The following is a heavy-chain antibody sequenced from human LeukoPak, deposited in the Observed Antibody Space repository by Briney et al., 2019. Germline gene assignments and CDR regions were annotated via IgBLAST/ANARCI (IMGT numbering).Heavy chain of an antibody. CDR1: GFTFSSYG. D-gene: IGHD2-15*01. J-gene: IGHJ4*02. CDR2: ISYDGSNK. CDR3: AKDLEIVVVVAATSFDY. Sequence: GGSLRLSCAASGFTFSSYGMHWVRQAPGKGLEWVAVISYDGSNKYYADSVKGRFTISRDNSKNTLYLQMNSLRAEDTAVYYCAKDLEIVVVVAATSFDYWGQGTLVTVSS. V-gene: IGHV3-30*18.